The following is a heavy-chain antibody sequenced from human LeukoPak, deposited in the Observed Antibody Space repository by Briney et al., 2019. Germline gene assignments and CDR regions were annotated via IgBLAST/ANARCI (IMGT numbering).Heavy chain of an antibody. V-gene: IGHV3-30*02. Sequence: PGGSLRLSCAASGFTFSGFGMHWVRQAPGKGLEWVAFIRYDGGNKYYSDSVKGRFTIFRDNSKNTLYLQMNSLRVEDTAVYYCAKVGSITGTKGAFDIWGQGTMVTVSS. CDR1: GFTFSGFG. CDR3: AKVGSITGTKGAFDI. J-gene: IGHJ3*02. CDR2: IRYDGGNK. D-gene: IGHD1/OR15-1a*01.